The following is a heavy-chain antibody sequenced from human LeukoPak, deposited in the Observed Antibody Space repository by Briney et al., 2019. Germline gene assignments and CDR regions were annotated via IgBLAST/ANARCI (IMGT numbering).Heavy chain of an antibody. J-gene: IGHJ4*02. CDR1: GYTFTNFA. CDR2: VSAKSGNT. CDR3: ARDGSGSYMPFDY. Sequence: GASVTVSCKASGYTFTNFAISWVRQAPGQGLEGMGWVSAKSGNTNYAQKFQGRVTMTTDTSTNTAYMELRSLRSDDTAAYFCARDGSGSYMPFDYWGQGTLVTVSS. D-gene: IGHD3-10*01. V-gene: IGHV1-18*01.